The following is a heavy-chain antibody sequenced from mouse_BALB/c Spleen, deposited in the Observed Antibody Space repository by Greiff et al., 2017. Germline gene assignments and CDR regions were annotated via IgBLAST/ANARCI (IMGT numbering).Heavy chain of an antibody. D-gene: IGHD4-1*01. J-gene: IGHJ4*01. CDR3: ARHGNPLYAMDY. Sequence: EVMLVESGGGLVKPGGSLKLSCAASGFAFSSYDMSWVRQTPEKRLEWVAYISSGGGSTYYPDTVKGRFTISRDNAKNTLYLQMSSLKSEDTAMYYCARHGNPLYAMDYWGQGTSVTVSS. CDR2: ISSGGGST. CDR1: GFAFSSYD. V-gene: IGHV5-12-1*01.